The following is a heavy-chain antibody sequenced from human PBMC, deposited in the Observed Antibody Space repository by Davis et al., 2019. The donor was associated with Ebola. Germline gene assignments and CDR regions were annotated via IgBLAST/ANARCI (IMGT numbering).Heavy chain of an antibody. V-gene: IGHV4-59*01. CDR1: GGSISSYY. CDR3: ARDGYSSFPFDP. Sequence: MPSETLSLTCTVSGGSISSYYWSWIRQPPGKGLEWIGYIYYSGSTNYNPSLKSRVTISVDTSKNQFSLKLSSVTAADTAVYYCARDGYSSFPFDPWGQGTLVTVSS. CDR2: IYYSGST. D-gene: IGHD5-18*01. J-gene: IGHJ5*02.